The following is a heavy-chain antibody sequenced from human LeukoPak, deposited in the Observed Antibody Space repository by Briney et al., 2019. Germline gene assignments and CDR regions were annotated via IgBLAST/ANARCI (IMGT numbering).Heavy chain of an antibody. V-gene: IGHV3-9*01. CDR2: ISWNSGII. CDR3: AKAPPYYSDSSGYFQH. CDR1: GFTFDDYA. J-gene: IGHJ1*01. Sequence: PGGSLRLSCAASGFTFDDYAMHWVRQAPGKGLEWVSGISWNSGIIDYADSVKGRFTISRDNAKNSLYLQMNNLRPDDTAFYYCAKAPPYYSDSSGYFQHWGQGTLVTVSS. D-gene: IGHD3-22*01.